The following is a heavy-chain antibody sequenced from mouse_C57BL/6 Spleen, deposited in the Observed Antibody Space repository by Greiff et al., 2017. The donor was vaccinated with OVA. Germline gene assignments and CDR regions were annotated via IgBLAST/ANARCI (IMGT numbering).Heavy chain of an antibody. CDR2: IYPRGGYT. CDR1: GYTFTNYW. CDR3: MYGNYGYFDV. J-gene: IGHJ1*03. D-gene: IGHD2-10*02. V-gene: IGHV1-63*01. Sequence: VQLQQSGAELVRPGTSVKLSCKASGYTFTNYWIGWAKQRPGHGLEWIGEIYPRGGYTNYNEKFKGKATLTAAKSSSTAYMQFSSLTSEDSATYACMYGNYGYFDVWGTGTTVTVSS.